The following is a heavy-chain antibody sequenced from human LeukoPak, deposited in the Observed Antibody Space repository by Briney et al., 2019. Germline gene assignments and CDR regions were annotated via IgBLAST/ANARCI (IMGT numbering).Heavy chain of an antibody. CDR1: GFTFSSYA. Sequence: PGGSLRLSCAASGFTFSSYAMSWVRQAPGKGLEWVANIKQDGSEKYYVDSVKGRFTISRDNAKNSLYLQMNSLRAEDTAVYYCATSSSWYESSSVDYWGQGTLVTVSS. V-gene: IGHV3-7*01. CDR3: ATSSSWYESSSVDY. D-gene: IGHD6-13*01. CDR2: IKQDGSEK. J-gene: IGHJ4*02.